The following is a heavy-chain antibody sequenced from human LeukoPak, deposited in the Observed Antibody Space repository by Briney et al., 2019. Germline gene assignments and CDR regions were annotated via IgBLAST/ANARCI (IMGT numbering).Heavy chain of an antibody. Sequence: SETLSLTCAVYGGSFSGHYWSWIRQPPGKGLEWIAEINHSGSTNYNPSLKSRVTISVDTSKNQFSLKPSSVTAADTAVYYCARGRWEYSYGRIPKNFDYWGQGTLVTVSS. CDR2: INHSGST. CDR3: ARGRWEYSYGRIPKNFDY. CDR1: GGSFSGHY. J-gene: IGHJ4*02. D-gene: IGHD5-18*01. V-gene: IGHV4-34*01.